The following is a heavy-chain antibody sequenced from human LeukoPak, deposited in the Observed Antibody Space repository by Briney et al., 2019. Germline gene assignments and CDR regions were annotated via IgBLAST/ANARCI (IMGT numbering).Heavy chain of an antibody. CDR2: ISNSGTTI. D-gene: IGHD1-14*01. CDR3: TRDRSRAEGD. V-gene: IGHV3-48*03. CDR1: GLSFSSYD. J-gene: IGHJ4*02. Sequence: GGSLRLSCAAAGLSFSSYDMYWVRQAPGKGLEWVSYISNSGTTIYYADSVKGRFTISRDNAKNSVYLQMNSLRGEDTAVYYCTRDRSRAEGDWGQGTLVTVSS.